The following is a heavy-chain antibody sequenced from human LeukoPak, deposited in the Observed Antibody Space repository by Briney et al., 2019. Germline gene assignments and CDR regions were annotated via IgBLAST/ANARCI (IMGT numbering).Heavy chain of an antibody. CDR3: ARDRGVIIGYCDY. D-gene: IGHD3-10*01. CDR2: INPSGGST. CDR1: GCTFTSCY. Sequence: ASVKVSCKEAGCTFTSCYMHWVGQAPAQGLEWVGRINPSGGSTSYAQKFQGRVTMTRDTSTSTVYMELSSLRSEDTAVYYCARDRGVIIGYCDYWGQGTLVTVSS. J-gene: IGHJ4*02. V-gene: IGHV1-46*01.